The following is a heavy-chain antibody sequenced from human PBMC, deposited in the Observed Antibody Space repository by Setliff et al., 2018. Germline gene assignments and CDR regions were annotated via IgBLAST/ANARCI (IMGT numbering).Heavy chain of an antibody. J-gene: IGHJ4*02. CDR1: GASIV. D-gene: IGHD5-12*01. CDR3: ARGGTFRYFDF. Sequence: SETLSLTCNVSGASIVTWIRQPPGKGLEFIGYVFYSGATKYDPSLKSRVTMSVDTSKNQFSLKLRSVTAADTAVYYCARGGTFRYFDFWGQGAPVTVSS. CDR2: VFYSGAT. V-gene: IGHV4-59*01.